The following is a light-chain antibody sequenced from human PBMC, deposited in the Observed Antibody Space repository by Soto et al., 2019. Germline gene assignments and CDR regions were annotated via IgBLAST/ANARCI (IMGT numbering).Light chain of an antibody. Sequence: AMTQSRATLSVSPGERATLSCRSSQSVGTNLAWYQQKPGQSPRLLMYGASTRATGIPARFSGSGSGTEFTLTISSLQSEDFAVYYCQERNRWPRGTFGGGTKVDIK. J-gene: IGKJ4*01. V-gene: IGKV3-15*01. CDR3: QERNRWPRGT. CDR1: QSVGTN. CDR2: GAS.